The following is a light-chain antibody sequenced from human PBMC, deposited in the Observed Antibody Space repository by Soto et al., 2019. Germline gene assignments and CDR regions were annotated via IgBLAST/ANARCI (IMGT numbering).Light chain of an antibody. V-gene: IGLV2-8*01. CDR2: EVS. Sequence: SALTQPPSASGSPGQSVTISCTGTSSDVGGHNYVSWYQQHPGKAPKLMIYEVSKRPSGVPDRFSGSKSGNTASLTVSGLQAEDEADYYCTSYAGSIWVFGGGTKLTVL. CDR3: TSYAGSIWV. J-gene: IGLJ3*02. CDR1: SSDVGGHNY.